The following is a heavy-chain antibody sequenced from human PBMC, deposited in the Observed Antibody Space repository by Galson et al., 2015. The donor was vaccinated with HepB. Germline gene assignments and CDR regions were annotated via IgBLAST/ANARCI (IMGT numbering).Heavy chain of an antibody. CDR3: AKEGTYYDFWSGYYTGTYYYGMDV. Sequence: SLRLSCAASGFTFSSYGMHWVRQAPGKGLEWVAVISYDGSNKYYADSVKGRFTISRDNSKNTLYLQMNCLRAEDTAVYYCAKEGTYYDFWSGYYTGTYYYGMDVWGQGTTVTVSS. V-gene: IGHV3-30*18. J-gene: IGHJ6*02. D-gene: IGHD3-3*01. CDR1: GFTFSSYG. CDR2: ISYDGSNK.